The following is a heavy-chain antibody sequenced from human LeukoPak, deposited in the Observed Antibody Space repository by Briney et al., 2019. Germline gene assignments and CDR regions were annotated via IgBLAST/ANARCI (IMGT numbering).Heavy chain of an antibody. CDR1: GGSISSYY. CDR2: IYYSGST. V-gene: IGHV4-59*01. D-gene: IGHD6-19*01. J-gene: IGHJ4*02. CDR3: AREAGWLDGGFDY. Sequence: PSETLSLTCTVSGGSISSYYWSWIRQPPGKGLEWIGYIYYSGSTNYNPSLKSRVTISVDTSKNQFSLKLSSVTAADTAVYYCAREAGWLDGGFDYWGQGTLVTVSS.